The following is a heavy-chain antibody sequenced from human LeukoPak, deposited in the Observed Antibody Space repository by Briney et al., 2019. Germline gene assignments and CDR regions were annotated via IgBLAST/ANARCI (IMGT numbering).Heavy chain of an antibody. D-gene: IGHD3-10*02. J-gene: IGHJ5*02. CDR3: VCSGDRRWFDP. CDR2: INHSGST. Sequence: PSETLSLTCAVYGGSFSGYYWSWIRQPPGKGLEWIGEINHSGSTNYNPSLKSRVTISVDTSKNQFSLKLSSVTAADTAMYYCVCSGDRRWFDPWGQGTLVTVSS. V-gene: IGHV4-34*01. CDR1: GGSFSGYY.